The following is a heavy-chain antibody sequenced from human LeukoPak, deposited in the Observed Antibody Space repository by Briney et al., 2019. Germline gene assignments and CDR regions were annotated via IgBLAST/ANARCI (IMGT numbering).Heavy chain of an antibody. CDR2: IHPSDSDT. CDR1: GYSFTYW. D-gene: IGHD5-24*01. J-gene: IGHJ4*02. Sequence: GESLKISCQGSGYSFTYWIAWVRQMPGKGLEWMGIIHPSDSDTRYSPSFQGQVTISADKSISTAYLQWSSLKASDTAIYYFARQDGNGYYYFDFWGQGTLVTVSS. CDR3: ARQDGNGYYYFDF. V-gene: IGHV5-51*01.